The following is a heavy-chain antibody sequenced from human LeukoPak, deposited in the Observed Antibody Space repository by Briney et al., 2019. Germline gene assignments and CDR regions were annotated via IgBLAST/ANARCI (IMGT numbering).Heavy chain of an antibody. V-gene: IGHV3-53*01. CDR1: GFTVSSNY. Sequence: GGSLRLSCAASGFTVSSNYMSWVRQAPGKGLEWVSVIYSGGSTYYADSVKGRFTISRDNSKNTLYLQMNSLRAEDTAVYYCARAPDYGGNLGAFDIWGQGTMVTVSS. D-gene: IGHD4-23*01. CDR2: IYSGGST. CDR3: ARAPDYGGNLGAFDI. J-gene: IGHJ3*02.